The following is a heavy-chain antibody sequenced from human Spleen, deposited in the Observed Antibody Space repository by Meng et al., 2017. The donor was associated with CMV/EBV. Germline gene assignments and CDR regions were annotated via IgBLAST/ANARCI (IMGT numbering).Heavy chain of an antibody. J-gene: IGHJ1*01. CDR2: INHSGST. D-gene: IGHD3-3*01. CDR1: GYY. V-gene: IGHV4-34*01. Sequence: GYYWNWFRQAPGKGLEWIGEINHSGSTNYNPSLKSRVTISVDTSKNQFSLRLSSATVADTAVYYCARGRMSRESTLFGLAPPYFQYWGQGTLVTVSS. CDR3: ARGRMSRESTLFGLAPPYFQY.